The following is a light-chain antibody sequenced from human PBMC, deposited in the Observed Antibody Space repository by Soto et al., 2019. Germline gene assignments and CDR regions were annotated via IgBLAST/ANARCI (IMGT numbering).Light chain of an antibody. CDR3: CSFARTMDVV. J-gene: IGLJ2*01. Sequence: QSVLTQPASVSGSPGQSITISCTGTSTYVGSDDLVSWYQQHPGKAPKILIYEGSKRPSGVSNRFSGSKSGNTASLTISGLQAEDEAYYYCCSFARTMDVVFGRGTKLTVL. V-gene: IGLV2-23*01. CDR2: EGS. CDR1: STYVGSDDL.